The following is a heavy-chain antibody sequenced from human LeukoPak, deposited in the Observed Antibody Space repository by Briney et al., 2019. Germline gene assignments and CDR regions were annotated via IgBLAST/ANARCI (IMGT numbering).Heavy chain of an antibody. J-gene: IGHJ4*02. CDR2: IYYTGNT. V-gene: IGHV4-39*07. D-gene: IGHD3-22*01. CDR3: AKASAMIVVVSKHFDY. Sequence: PSETLSLTCTVSGDSITGYYWGWIRQPPGKGSEWIGNIYYTGNTYYNASLKSRVTISVDTSKNQFSLKVISMTAADTAVYYCAKASAMIVVVSKHFDYWGQGTLVTVSS. CDR1: GDSITGYY.